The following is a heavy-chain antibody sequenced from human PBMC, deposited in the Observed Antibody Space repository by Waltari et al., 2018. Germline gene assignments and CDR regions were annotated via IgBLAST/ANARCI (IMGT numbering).Heavy chain of an antibody. CDR2: IYTSGST. CDR1: GGSISSGSYY. CDR3: AREGDHPRSRGYYYYYGMDV. J-gene: IGHJ6*02. D-gene: IGHD3-16*01. V-gene: IGHV4-61*02. Sequence: QVQLQESGPGLVKPSQTLSLTCTVSGGSISSGSYYWSWMRQPAGKGLEWIGRIYTSGSTNYNPSLKSRVTISVDTSKNQFSLKLSSVTAADTAVYYCAREGDHPRSRGYYYYYGMDVWGQGTTVTVSS.